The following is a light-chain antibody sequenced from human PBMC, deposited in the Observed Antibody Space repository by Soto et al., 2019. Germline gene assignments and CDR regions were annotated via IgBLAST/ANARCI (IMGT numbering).Light chain of an antibody. CDR1: QSVSSY. CDR3: QQYGSAPPRVT. J-gene: IGKJ3*01. Sequence: EIVLTQSPSTLSLSPGERATLSCRASQSVSSYLAWYQQKPGQAPRLLIYGASSRATGIPDRFSGSGSGTDFTLTISRLEPEDGAVYYCQQYGSAPPRVTFGPGTKVDI. CDR2: GAS. V-gene: IGKV3-20*01.